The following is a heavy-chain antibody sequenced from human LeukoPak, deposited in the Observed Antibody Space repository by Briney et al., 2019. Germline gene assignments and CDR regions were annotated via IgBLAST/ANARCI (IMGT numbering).Heavy chain of an antibody. CDR1: GGTFSSYA. J-gene: IGHJ4*02. CDR3: ASGIVATTRTKYYFDY. D-gene: IGHD5-12*01. CDR2: IIPILGIA. Sequence: ASVKVSCKASGGTFSSYAISWVRQAPGQGLEWMGRIIPILGIANYAQKFQGRVTITADKSTSTAYMELSSLRSEDTAVHYCASGIVATTRTKYYFDYWGQGTLVTVSS. V-gene: IGHV1-69*04.